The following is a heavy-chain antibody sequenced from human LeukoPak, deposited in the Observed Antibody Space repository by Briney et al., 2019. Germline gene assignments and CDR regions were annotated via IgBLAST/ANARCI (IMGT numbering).Heavy chain of an antibody. J-gene: IGHJ4*02. Sequence: GGSLRLSCAASGFTFTSYAMSWVRQAPGKGLEWVSAVSDSGGSTYYADSVKGRFTISRDNSKNTVHLQMNSLRAEDTAVYYCARDPTDSSGYTPRGYFDYWGQGTLVTVSS. CDR3: ARDPTDSSGYTPRGYFDY. CDR2: VSDSGGST. CDR1: GFTFTSYA. D-gene: IGHD3-22*01. V-gene: IGHV3-23*01.